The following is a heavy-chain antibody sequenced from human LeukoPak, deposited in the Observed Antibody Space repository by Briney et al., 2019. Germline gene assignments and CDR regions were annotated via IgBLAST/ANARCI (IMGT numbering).Heavy chain of an antibody. D-gene: IGHD2/OR15-2a*01. V-gene: IGHV3-23*05. CDR1: GFTFSSYA. J-gene: IGHJ4*02. CDR3: ARRAGEYSHPYDY. CDR2: IYSGGNT. Sequence: GGSLRLSCAASGFTFSSYAMSWVRQAPGKGLEWVSFIYSGGNTHYSDSVKGRFTISRDNSKNTLYLQMNSLRAEDTAVYHCARRAGEYSHPYDYWGQGTLVTVSS.